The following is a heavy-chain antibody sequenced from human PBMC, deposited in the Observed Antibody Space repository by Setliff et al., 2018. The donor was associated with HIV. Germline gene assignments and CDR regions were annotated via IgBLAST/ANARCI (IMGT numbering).Heavy chain of an antibody. D-gene: IGHD6-25*01. CDR2: VYASGST. V-gene: IGHV4-4*07. J-gene: IGHJ4*02. CDR3: AANSGWQRGDY. CDR1: GGSISDYY. Sequence: SETLSLTCTVSGGSISDYYWSWIRQPAGKGLEWIGRVYASGSTNYNPSLKSRVTMSVDTSNNQFSLKLSSVTAADTAVYYCAANSGWQRGDYWGQGMLVTVSS.